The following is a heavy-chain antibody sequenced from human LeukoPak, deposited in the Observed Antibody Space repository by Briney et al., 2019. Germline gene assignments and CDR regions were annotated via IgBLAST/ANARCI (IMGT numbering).Heavy chain of an antibody. Sequence: AGGSLRLSCAASGFTFRYYAMYWVRQAPGKGLEWVATIWYDGNSKYYADSVKGRFTISRDNSKSTVYLQMNSLRVEDTAVYYCARAGIVGLYYYYMDVWGKGTTVTVSS. CDR1: GFTFRYYA. CDR3: ARAGIVGLYYYYMDV. J-gene: IGHJ6*03. D-gene: IGHD2-21*01. V-gene: IGHV3-33*01. CDR2: IWYDGNSK.